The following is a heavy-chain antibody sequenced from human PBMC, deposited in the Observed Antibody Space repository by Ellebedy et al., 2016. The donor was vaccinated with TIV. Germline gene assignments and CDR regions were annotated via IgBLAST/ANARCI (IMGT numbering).Heavy chain of an antibody. D-gene: IGHD3-22*01. Sequence: PGGSLRLSCAASGFTFSSYAMHWVRQAPGKGLEWVAVISYDGSNKYYADSVKGRFTISRDNSKNTLYLQMNSLRAEDTAVYYCARDWFLASMRSGALDYWGQGTLVTVSS. CDR3: ARDWFLASMRSGALDY. CDR1: GFTFSSYA. J-gene: IGHJ4*02. CDR2: ISYDGSNK. V-gene: IGHV3-30-3*01.